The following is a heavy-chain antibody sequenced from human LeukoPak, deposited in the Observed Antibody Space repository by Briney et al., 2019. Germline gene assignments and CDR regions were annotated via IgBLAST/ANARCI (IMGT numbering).Heavy chain of an antibody. CDR2: ISYDGSNK. CDR1: GFTFSSYA. D-gene: IGHD1-7*01. V-gene: IGHV3-30*04. J-gene: IGHJ4*02. Sequence: GGSLRLSCAASGFTFSSYAMHWVRQAPGKGLEWVAVISYDGSNKYYADSVKGRFTISRDNSKNTLYLQMNSLRAEDTAVYYCARDRSELLFDCWGQGTLVTVSS. CDR3: ARDRSELLFDC.